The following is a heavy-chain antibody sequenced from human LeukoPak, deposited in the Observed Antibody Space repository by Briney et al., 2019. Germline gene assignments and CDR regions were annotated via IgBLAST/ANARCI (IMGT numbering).Heavy chain of an antibody. CDR1: GYTFTGYY. CDR2: INPNSGGT. D-gene: IGHD3-10*01. V-gene: IGHV1-2*02. J-gene: IGHJ4*02. Sequence: GASVKVSCTASGYTFTGYYMHWVRQAPGQGLEWMGWINPNSGGTNYAQKFQGRVTMTRDTSISTAYMELSRLRSDDTAVYYCARVEYYYGSGSYYLDYWGQGTLVTVSS. CDR3: ARVEYYYGSGSYYLDY.